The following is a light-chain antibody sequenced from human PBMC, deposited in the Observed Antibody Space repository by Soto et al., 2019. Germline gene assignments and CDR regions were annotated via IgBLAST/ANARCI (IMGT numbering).Light chain of an antibody. J-gene: IGLJ1*01. V-gene: IGLV2-11*01. CDR3: FSYAGSYTHV. CDR1: SSDVGGYNY. CDR2: DVS. Sequence: QSALTQPRSVSGSPGQSVTISCTGTSSDVGGYNYVSWYQQHPGKAPKLMIYDVSKRPSGVPDRFSGSKSVNTASLTISGLQAEDEADYYCFSYAGSYTHVFGTGTNLTVL.